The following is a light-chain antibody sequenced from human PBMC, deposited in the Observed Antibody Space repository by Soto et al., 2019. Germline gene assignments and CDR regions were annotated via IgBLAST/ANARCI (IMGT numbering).Light chain of an antibody. CDR1: SSDVGGYNY. CDR2: EVS. Sequence: QSALTQPPSASVAAGQSVTISCTGTSSDVGGYNYVSWYQQHPGKAPKLMIYEVSKRPSGVPDRFSGSKSGNTASLTVSGLQAEDEADYYCSSYAGSTVFGNGTKVTVL. V-gene: IGLV2-8*01. CDR3: SSYAGSTV. J-gene: IGLJ1*01.